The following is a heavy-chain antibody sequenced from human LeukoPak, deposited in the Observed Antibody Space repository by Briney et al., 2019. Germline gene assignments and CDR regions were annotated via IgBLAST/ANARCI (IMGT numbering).Heavy chain of an antibody. V-gene: IGHV3-30*18. Sequence: GGSLRLSCAASGFTFSSSGMHWVRQAPGKGLEWEAVISYDGGKKYYADSVKGRFTISRDNSKNTLYLQMNSLRAEDTAVYYCAKDPTKAGVLYYFDYWGQGTLVTVSS. CDR2: ISYDGGKK. D-gene: IGHD6-13*01. CDR3: AKDPTKAGVLYYFDY. CDR1: GFTFSSSG. J-gene: IGHJ4*02.